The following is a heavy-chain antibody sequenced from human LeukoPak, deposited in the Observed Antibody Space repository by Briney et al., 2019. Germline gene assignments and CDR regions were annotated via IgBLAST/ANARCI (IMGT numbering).Heavy chain of an antibody. V-gene: IGHV3-21*01. CDR2: ISSSSSYI. CDR1: GFTFSSYS. Sequence: GGSLRLSCAASGFTFSSYSMNWVRQAPGKGLEWVSSISSSSSYIYYADSVKGRFTISRDNAKNSLYLQMNSLRAEDTAVYYCAKDIGSTSLYNWFDPWGQGTLVTVSS. CDR3: AKDIGSTSLYNWFDP. J-gene: IGHJ5*02. D-gene: IGHD2-2*01.